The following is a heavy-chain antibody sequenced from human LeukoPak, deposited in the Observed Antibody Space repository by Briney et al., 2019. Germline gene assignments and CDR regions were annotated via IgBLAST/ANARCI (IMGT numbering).Heavy chain of an antibody. CDR3: AKGTTMYAFDI. Sequence: PGGSLILSCAASGLTFDHYVMHWVRQAPGKGLEWVSLISWGGGSTYYADSVKGRLTISRDNSKNSLYLQMNSLTTEDTALYFCAKGTTMYAFDIWGQGTMLTVSS. J-gene: IGHJ3*02. V-gene: IGHV3-43*02. CDR1: GLTFDHYV. D-gene: IGHD1/OR15-1a*01. CDR2: ISWGGGST.